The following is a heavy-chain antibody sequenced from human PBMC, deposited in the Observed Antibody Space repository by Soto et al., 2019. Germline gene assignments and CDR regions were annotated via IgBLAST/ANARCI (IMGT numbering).Heavy chain of an antibody. V-gene: IGHV3-9*01. CDR2: IRWNIGGI. J-gene: IGHJ4*02. CDR1: GFNFDDYA. Sequence: GGSLRLSCAASGFNFDDYAMHWVRQAPGKGPEWVAGIRWNIGGIHYADSVKGRFTISRDNAKNSLYLQMNSLRSEDTALYYFAKEYCGADCYFDYWGQGTLVTVSS. CDR3: AKEYCGADCYFDY. D-gene: IGHD2-21*02.